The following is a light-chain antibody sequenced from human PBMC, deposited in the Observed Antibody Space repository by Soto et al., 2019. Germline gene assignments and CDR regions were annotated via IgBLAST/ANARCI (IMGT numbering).Light chain of an antibody. Sequence: ESVLKQSPGSLSLSPGKRATLSCKASQSLDTVFFAWYQKKPGQAAWLLSYGASKRATGIPDRFSGSGSGTDFTLIISRLEPEDFAVHYCQQYMSSVTFGQGTKVEIK. CDR3: QQYMSSVT. V-gene: IGKV3-20*01. CDR2: GAS. CDR1: QSLDTVF. J-gene: IGKJ1*01.